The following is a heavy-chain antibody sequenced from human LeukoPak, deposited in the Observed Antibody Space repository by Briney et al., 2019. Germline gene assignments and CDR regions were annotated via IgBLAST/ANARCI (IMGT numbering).Heavy chain of an antibody. Sequence: SVKVSCKASGGTFSSYAISWVRQAPGQGLEWMGGIIPIFGTANYAQKFQGRVTITADESTSTAYMELSSLRSEDTAVYYCARGCDFWSGYYSWFDPWGQGTLVTVSS. J-gene: IGHJ5*02. D-gene: IGHD3-3*01. CDR1: GGTFSSYA. CDR2: IIPIFGTA. V-gene: IGHV1-69*13. CDR3: ARGCDFWSGYYSWFDP.